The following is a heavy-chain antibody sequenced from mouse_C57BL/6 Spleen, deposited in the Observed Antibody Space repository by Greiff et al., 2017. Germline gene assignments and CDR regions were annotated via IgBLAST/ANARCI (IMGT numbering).Heavy chain of an antibody. J-gene: IGHJ4*01. Sequence: VKLVESGPELVKPGASVKISCKASGYSFTSYYIHWVKQRPGQGLEWIGWIYPGSGNTKYNEKFKGKATLTADTSSSTAYMQLSSLTSEDSAVYYCRYYYGSSSYAMDYWGQGTSVTVSS. CDR2: IYPGSGNT. V-gene: IGHV1-66*01. CDR1: GYSFTSYY. CDR3: RYYYGSSSYAMDY. D-gene: IGHD1-1*01.